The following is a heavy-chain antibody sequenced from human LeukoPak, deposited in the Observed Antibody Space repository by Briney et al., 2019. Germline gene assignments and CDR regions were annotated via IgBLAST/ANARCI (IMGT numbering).Heavy chain of an antibody. V-gene: IGHV1-8*03. Sequence: GASVKVSCKASRYTFTSYDINWVRQATGQGLEWMGWMNPNSGNTGYAQKFQGRVTITRNTSISTAYMELSSLRSEDTAVYYCARVVVVPAATTYYYYYMDVWGKGTTVTVSS. D-gene: IGHD2-2*01. J-gene: IGHJ6*03. CDR1: RYTFTSYD. CDR2: MNPNSGNT. CDR3: ARVVVVPAATTYYYYYMDV.